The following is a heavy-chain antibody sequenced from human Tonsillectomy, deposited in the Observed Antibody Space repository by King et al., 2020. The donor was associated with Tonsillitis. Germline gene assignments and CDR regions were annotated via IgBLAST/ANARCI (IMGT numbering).Heavy chain of an antibody. J-gene: IGHJ3*02. Sequence: QLVESGGGLVQPGGSLRLSCAASGFTFSSYAMSWVSQAPGKGLEWVSAISGSGGSTYYADSVKGRFTISRDNSKNTLYLQMNSLRAEDTAVYYCAKLAMIVVVISWEVDAFDIWGQGTMVTVSS. V-gene: IGHV3-23*04. CDR3: AKLAMIVVVISWEVDAFDI. CDR1: GFTFSSYA. D-gene: IGHD3-22*01. CDR2: ISGSGGST.